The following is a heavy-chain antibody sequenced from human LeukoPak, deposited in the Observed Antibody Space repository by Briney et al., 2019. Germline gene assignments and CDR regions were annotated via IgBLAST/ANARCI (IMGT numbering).Heavy chain of an antibody. CDR1: GFTFSSYE. CDR2: ISSSSSYI. CDR3: ARRVTAHAFDI. V-gene: IGHV3-21*01. J-gene: IGHJ3*02. D-gene: IGHD5-18*01. Sequence: GGSLRLSCAASGFTFSSYEMNWVRQAPGKGLEWVSSISSSSSYIYYADSVKGRFTISRDNAKNSLYLQMNSLRAEDTAVYYCARRVTAHAFDIWGQGTMVTVSS.